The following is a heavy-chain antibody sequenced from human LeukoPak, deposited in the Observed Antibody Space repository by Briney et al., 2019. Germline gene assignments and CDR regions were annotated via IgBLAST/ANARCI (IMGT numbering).Heavy chain of an antibody. CDR1: GFSLSTSGVG. V-gene: IGHV2-5*02. CDR2: IYWDDDK. J-gene: IGHJ4*02. Sequence: SGPTLVNPTQTLTLTCTFSGFSLSTSGVGVGWIRQPPGKALEWLALIYWDDDKRYSPSLKNRLTITEDTSKNQVVLTMTNMDPVDTATYYCAQAMRSSGYDSLFDYWGQGTLVTVSS. D-gene: IGHD5-12*01. CDR3: AQAMRSSGYDSLFDY.